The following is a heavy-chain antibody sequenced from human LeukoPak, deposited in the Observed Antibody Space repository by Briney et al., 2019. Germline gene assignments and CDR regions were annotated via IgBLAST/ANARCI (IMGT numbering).Heavy chain of an antibody. Sequence: GGSLRLSCAASGFTFSRYWMHWVRQAPGKGLEWVSYSDTEGSMTSYADSVKGRFTISRDNAKNTLYLEMHSLRVEDTAIYYCAREGSYLNSGGSYYLHWLDPWGQGTLVTVSS. CDR1: GFTFSRYW. CDR3: AREGSYLNSGGSYYLHWLDP. CDR2: SDTEGSMT. D-gene: IGHD3-22*01. V-gene: IGHV3-74*01. J-gene: IGHJ5*02.